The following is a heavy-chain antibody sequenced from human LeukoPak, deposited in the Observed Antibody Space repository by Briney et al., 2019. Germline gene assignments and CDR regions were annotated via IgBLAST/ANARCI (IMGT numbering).Heavy chain of an antibody. CDR2: ISGSSIYI. D-gene: IGHD3-22*01. CDR1: GFTFSTYS. V-gene: IGHV3-21*01. J-gene: IGHJ4*02. Sequence: GGSLRLSCAASGFTFSTYSMNWVRQAPGKGLEWVSSISGSSIYIYYADSVKGRFTISRDNAKNSLYPQMNSLRAEDTAVYYCARDPPYYDSSGYYYGYWGQGTLVTVSS. CDR3: ARDPPYYDSSGYYYGY.